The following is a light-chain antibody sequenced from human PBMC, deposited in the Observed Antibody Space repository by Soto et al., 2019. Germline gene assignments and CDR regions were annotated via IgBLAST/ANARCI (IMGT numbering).Light chain of an antibody. Sequence: DIQITQYTSTLSAFVGYRVTITCRASHSISTWLAWYQQKPGKAPKLLIYDASSLESGVPSRFSGSGSGTEFTLTISSLQPEDFASYYCQQYNSYSTFGQGSKVAI. V-gene: IGKV1-5*01. CDR3: QQYNSYST. CDR2: DAS. J-gene: IGKJ1*01. CDR1: HSISTW.